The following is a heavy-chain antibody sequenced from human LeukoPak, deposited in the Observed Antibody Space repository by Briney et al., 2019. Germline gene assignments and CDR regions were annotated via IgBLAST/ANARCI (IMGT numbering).Heavy chain of an antibody. CDR2: ISSSSRYI. V-gene: IGHV3-21*01. CDR3: ARGDFWSGPGFDY. D-gene: IGHD3-3*01. Sequence: PGGSLRLSCAASGFTFSSYSMNWVRQAPGKGLEWVSSISSSSRYIYYADSVKGRFAISRDNAKNSLYLQMNGLRAEDTAGYYCARGDFWSGPGFDYWGQGTLVTVSS. J-gene: IGHJ4*02. CDR1: GFTFSSYS.